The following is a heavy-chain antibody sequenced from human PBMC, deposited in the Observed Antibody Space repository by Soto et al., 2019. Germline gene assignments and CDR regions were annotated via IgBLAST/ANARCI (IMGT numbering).Heavy chain of an antibody. V-gene: IGHV4-30-2*01. CDR2: IYHSGST. J-gene: IGHJ4*02. D-gene: IGHD3-10*01. CDR3: ARQTPIPSSRLGSFAS. Sequence: SGTLAVTCAVSGGSISGGGDSWGWLRQPSEKGLEWIGYIYHSGSTYYNPSLKSRVTISVDTSKNQFSLNLPSVTAAYTAVYFCARQTPIPSSRLGSFASWDQGILVTVS. CDR1: GGSISGGGDS.